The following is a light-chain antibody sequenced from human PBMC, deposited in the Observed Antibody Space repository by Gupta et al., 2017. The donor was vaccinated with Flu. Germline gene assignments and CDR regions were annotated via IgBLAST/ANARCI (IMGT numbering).Light chain of an antibody. CDR3: QVWDSTTDHRV. V-gene: IGLV3-21*02. J-gene: IGLJ2*01. CDR2: DDR. CDR1: NIRGKS. Sequence: YVLTQPPSASVAPGQAASITCEGNNIRGKSVHWYQQKPGQAPVLVIYDDRDRPSGIPERFSGSNLGNTATLTISRVEAGDEADYYCQVWDSTTDHRVFGGGTKLTVL.